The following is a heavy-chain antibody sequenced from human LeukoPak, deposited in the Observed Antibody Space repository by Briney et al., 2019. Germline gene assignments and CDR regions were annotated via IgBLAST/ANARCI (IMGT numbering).Heavy chain of an antibody. CDR3: ARTFDWLLRAFDI. CDR1: GGSISSSSYY. CDR2: IYYSGST. D-gene: IGHD3-9*01. V-gene: IGHV4-39*01. Sequence: SETLSLTCTVSGGSISSSSYYWGWIRQPPGKGLEWIGSIYYSGSTYYNPSLKSRVTISVDTSKNQFSLKLSSVTAADTAVYHCARTFDWLLRAFDIWGQGTMVTVSS. J-gene: IGHJ3*02.